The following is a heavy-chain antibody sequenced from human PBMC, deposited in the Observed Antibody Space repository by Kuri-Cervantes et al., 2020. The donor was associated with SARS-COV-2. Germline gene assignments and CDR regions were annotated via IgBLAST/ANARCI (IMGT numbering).Heavy chain of an antibody. Sequence: GGSLRLSRAASGFTFSSYSMNWVRQAPGKGLEWVSYISSSSSTIYYADSVKGRFTISRDNAKNSLYLQMNSLRAEDTAVYYCARCAFTDYSNYYYYYYYGMDVWGQGTTVTVSS. D-gene: IGHD4-11*01. CDR1: GFTFSSYS. V-gene: IGHV3-48*01. CDR2: ISSSSSTI. CDR3: ARCAFTDYSNYYYYYYYGMDV. J-gene: IGHJ6*02.